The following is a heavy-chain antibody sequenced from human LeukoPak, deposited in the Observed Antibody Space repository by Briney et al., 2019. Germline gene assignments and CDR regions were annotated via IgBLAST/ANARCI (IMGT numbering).Heavy chain of an antibody. D-gene: IGHD3-22*01. CDR3: ARRIDSSSSRAFDI. CDR1: GYSFASYW. V-gene: IGHV5-51*01. CDR2: IYPGDSDT. Sequence: GESLKISCKGSGYSFASYWIGWVRQVPGKGLEWMGIIYPGDSDTRYSPSFRGQVTISADKSISTAYLQWSSLKASDTAMYYCARRIDSSSSRAFDIWGQGTMVTVSS. J-gene: IGHJ3*02.